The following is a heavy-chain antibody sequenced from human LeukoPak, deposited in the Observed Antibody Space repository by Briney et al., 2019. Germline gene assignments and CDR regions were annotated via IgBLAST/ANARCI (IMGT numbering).Heavy chain of an antibody. V-gene: IGHV3-7*01. CDR3: ARSDDRFGELY. CDR1: GFTFSTYW. D-gene: IGHD3-10*01. Sequence: GGSLRLSCAASGFTFSTYWMSWVRQTPGKGLEWVANINQDGSEKNYVDSVKGRFTISRDNAKNSLYLQMNTLRAEDTAVYYCARSDDRFGELYWGQGTLVTVSS. CDR2: INQDGSEK. J-gene: IGHJ4*02.